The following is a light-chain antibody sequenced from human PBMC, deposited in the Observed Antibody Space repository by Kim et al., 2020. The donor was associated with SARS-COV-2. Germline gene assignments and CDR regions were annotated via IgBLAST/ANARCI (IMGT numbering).Light chain of an antibody. V-gene: IGKV4-1*01. J-gene: IGKJ5*01. CDR2: WAS. Sequence: DIVMTQSPDSLAVSLGERDTINCKSSQSVLYSSNNKYYLAWYQQKPGQPPKLLIYWASTREYGVPDRFSGSGSGTDFTLTISSLQAEDVAVYYCQQYYSTPPTFGQGTRLEIK. CDR3: QQYYSTPPT. CDR1: QSVLYSSNNKYY.